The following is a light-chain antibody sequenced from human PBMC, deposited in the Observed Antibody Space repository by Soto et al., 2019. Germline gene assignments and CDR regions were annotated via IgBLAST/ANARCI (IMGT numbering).Light chain of an antibody. CDR1: QSVSNDF. CDR2: GAS. J-gene: IGKJ1*01. Sequence: EIVLTQSPGILSLSPGGRATLSFRASQSVSNDFLAWYQQKPGQAPRLLIYGASTRATDVPDRFSGSGSGADFTLSISRLEPEDFAVYYCQQYGSSPPRTFGQGTKVDIK. CDR3: QQYGSSPPRT. V-gene: IGKV3-20*01.